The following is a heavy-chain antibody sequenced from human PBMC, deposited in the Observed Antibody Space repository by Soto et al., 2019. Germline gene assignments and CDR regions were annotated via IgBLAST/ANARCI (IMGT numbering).Heavy chain of an antibody. CDR3: AKEGSVTAALDY. J-gene: IGHJ4*02. Sequence: EVQLLESGGGLVQPGGSLRLSCAASGFTFSNYAMSWVRQAPGKGLEWVSGLTGSGGATYYADSVKGRLTISRDNSNNTLDLQMNSRRAEDTAVYYCAKEGSVTAALDYWGQGILVTVSS. CDR1: GFTFSNYA. D-gene: IGHD6-13*01. V-gene: IGHV3-23*01. CDR2: LTGSGGAT.